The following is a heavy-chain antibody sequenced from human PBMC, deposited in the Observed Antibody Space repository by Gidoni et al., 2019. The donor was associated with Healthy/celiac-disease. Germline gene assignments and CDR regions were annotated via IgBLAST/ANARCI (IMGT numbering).Heavy chain of an antibody. Sequence: EVQLVESGGGLVQPGGSLELSCAASGFTLRGSAMHWVRQASGKGLEWVGRSRSKANSYATAYAASVKGRFTISRDDSKNTAYLQMNSLKTEDTAVYYCTSPGIAGIWGQGTLVTVSS. J-gene: IGHJ4*02. V-gene: IGHV3-73*01. D-gene: IGHD6-13*01. CDR3: TSPGIAGI. CDR1: GFTLRGSA. CDR2: SRSKANSYAT.